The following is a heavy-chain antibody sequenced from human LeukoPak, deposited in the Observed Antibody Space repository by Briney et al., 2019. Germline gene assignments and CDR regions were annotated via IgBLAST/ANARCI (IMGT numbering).Heavy chain of an antibody. D-gene: IGHD2-15*01. CDR3: AKRYCKSATCRSDMDA. V-gene: IGHV3-30*02. CDR2: IESDGSKT. CDR1: GFSFSNYG. Sequence: GGSLRLSCAASGFSFSNYGMHWVRQAPGKGLEWVALIESDGSKTYSADSVKGRFTISRDNPRNTLYLQMDRLRPEDTAVYYCAKRYCKSATCRSDMDAWGQGTTVTVS. J-gene: IGHJ6*02.